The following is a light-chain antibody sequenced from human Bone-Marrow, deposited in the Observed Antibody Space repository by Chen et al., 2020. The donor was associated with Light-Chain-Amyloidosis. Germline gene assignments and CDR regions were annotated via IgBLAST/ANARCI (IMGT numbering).Light chain of an antibody. CDR2: DVR. CDR3: SLYTSTTIL. Sequence: QSALTQPASVSGYPGQSITISCTGTRSDVGAYNYVSWYQHHPGKAPKLMIFDVRNRPSGVSDRFSGSKSGNTASLTISGLQAEDEADYYCSLYTSTTILFGGGTKLAVL. J-gene: IGLJ3*02. V-gene: IGLV2-14*03. CDR1: RSDVGAYNY.